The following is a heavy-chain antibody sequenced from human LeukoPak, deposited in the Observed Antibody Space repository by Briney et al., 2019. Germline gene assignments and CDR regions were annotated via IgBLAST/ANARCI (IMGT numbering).Heavy chain of an antibody. D-gene: IGHD1-26*01. V-gene: IGHV4-59*01. CDR1: GGSISSYY. CDR3: ARAGRATQGYFDY. Sequence: SEALSLTCTVSGGSISSYYWSWIRQPPGKGLEWIGYIYYSGSTNYNPSLKSRVTISVDTSKNQFSLKLSSVTAADTAVYYCARAGRATQGYFDYWGQGTLVTVSS. CDR2: IYYSGST. J-gene: IGHJ4*02.